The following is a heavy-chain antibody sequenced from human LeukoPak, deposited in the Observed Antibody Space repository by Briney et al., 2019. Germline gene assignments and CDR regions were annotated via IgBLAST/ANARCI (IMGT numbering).Heavy chain of an antibody. V-gene: IGHV4-61*01. Sequence: SETLSLTCTVSGGSVSSGNYYWSWIRQPPGKGLEWIGYIYYSGSTNYNPSLKSRVTISVDTSKNQFSLKLSSVTAADMAVYYCARDPSGYFNYWGQGTLATVSS. CDR2: IYYSGST. CDR1: GGSVSSGNYY. CDR3: ARDPSGYFNY. D-gene: IGHD3-22*01. J-gene: IGHJ4*02.